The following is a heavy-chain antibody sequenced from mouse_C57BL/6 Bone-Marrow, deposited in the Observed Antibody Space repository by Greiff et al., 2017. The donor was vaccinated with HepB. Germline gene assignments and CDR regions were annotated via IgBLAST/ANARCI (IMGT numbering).Heavy chain of an antibody. V-gene: IGHV5-4*01. J-gene: IGHJ1*03. Sequence: EVKLVESGGGLVKPGGSLKLSCAASGFTFSSYAMSWVRQTPEKRLEWVATISDGGSYTYYPDNVKGRFTISRDNAKNNLYLQMSHLKSEDTAMYYCARDGRLRRYFDVWGTGTTVTVSS. CDR1: GFTFSSYA. CDR3: ARDGRLRRYFDV. CDR2: ISDGGSYT. D-gene: IGHD2-4*01.